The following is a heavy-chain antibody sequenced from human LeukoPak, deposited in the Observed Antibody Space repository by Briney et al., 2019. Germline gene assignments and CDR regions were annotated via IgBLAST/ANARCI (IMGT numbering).Heavy chain of an antibody. CDR1: GYTFTSYY. D-gene: IGHD3-10*01. Sequence: ASVKVSCKASGYTFTSYYMHWVRQAPGQGLEWMGIINPSGGSTSYAQKFQGRVTMTRDTSTSTVYMELSSLRSEDTAVCYCARTPDLWFGEKEPSTTPSYGMDVWGKGTTVTVSS. CDR2: INPSGGST. V-gene: IGHV1-46*01. J-gene: IGHJ6*04. CDR3: ARTPDLWFGEKEPSTTPSYGMDV.